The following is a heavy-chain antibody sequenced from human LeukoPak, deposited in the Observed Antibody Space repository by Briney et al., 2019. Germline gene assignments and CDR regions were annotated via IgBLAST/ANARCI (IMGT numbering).Heavy chain of an antibody. CDR1: GYSFTSYW. D-gene: IGHD3-22*01. V-gene: IGHV5-51*01. CDR2: IYPGDSDT. Sequence: GESLKISCKGSGYSFTSYWIGWVRQMPGKGLEWMGIIYPGDSDTRYSPSFQGQVTISADKSISTACLQWSSLKASDTAMYYCARQRTYYYDPPGYWGQGTLVTVSS. J-gene: IGHJ4*02. CDR3: ARQRTYYYDPPGY.